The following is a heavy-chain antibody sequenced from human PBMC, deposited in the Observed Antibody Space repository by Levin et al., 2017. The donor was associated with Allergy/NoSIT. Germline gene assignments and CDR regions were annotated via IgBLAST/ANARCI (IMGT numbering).Heavy chain of an antibody. CDR2: ISSTSNSI. V-gene: IGHV3-21*01. CDR3: ARVFSGNYYNPPHFAY. J-gene: IGHJ4*02. CDR1: GFTFSSYS. D-gene: IGHD3-10*01. Sequence: GESLKISCAASGFTFSSYSMNWVRQAPGKGLAWVSSISSTSNSIYYADSVKARFTISRDDAKNSLYLQMNSLRAEDTAVYYCARVFSGNYYNPPHFAYWGQGTLVTVSS.